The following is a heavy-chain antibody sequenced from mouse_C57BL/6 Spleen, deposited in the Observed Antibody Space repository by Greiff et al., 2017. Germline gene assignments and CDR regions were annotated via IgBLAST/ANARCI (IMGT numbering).Heavy chain of an antibody. Sequence: VQLQQSGPELVKPGASVKISCKASGYSFTDYNMNWVKQSNGKSLEWIGVINPNYGTTSYNQKFKGKATLTVDQSSSTAYMQLNSLTSEDSAVYYGARGGDYGSGTHWYFDVWGTGTTVTGSS. CDR2: INPNYGTT. CDR1: GYSFTDYN. J-gene: IGHJ1*03. V-gene: IGHV1-39*01. CDR3: ARGGDYGSGTHWYFDV. D-gene: IGHD1-1*01.